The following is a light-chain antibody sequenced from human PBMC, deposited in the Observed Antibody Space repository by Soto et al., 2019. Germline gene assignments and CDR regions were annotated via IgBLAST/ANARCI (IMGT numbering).Light chain of an antibody. V-gene: IGKV1-5*01. CDR1: QSSNSW. CDR2: DAS. Sequence: DIQMTQSPSTLSASIGDRVTITCRASQSSNSWLALYQQKLGKAPKLLIYDASNLASGVPSRFSGSGSGTEFPLVISSLQPGDFAPYYCQQYDTYSYTFGQGTKLEI. CDR3: QQYDTYSYT. J-gene: IGKJ2*01.